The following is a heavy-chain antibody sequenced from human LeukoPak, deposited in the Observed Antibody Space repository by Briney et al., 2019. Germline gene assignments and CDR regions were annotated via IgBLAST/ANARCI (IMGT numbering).Heavy chain of an antibody. CDR3: ARQTSGYPWYFDY. CDR2: IWYDGSNK. Sequence: PGGSLRLYCAASGFTFSSYGMHWVRQAPGKGLEWVAVIWYDGSNKYYADSVKGRFTISRDNSKNTLYLQMNSLRAEDTAVYYCARQTSGYPWYFDYWGQGTLVTVSS. CDR1: GFTFSSYG. V-gene: IGHV3-33*01. J-gene: IGHJ4*02. D-gene: IGHD3-22*01.